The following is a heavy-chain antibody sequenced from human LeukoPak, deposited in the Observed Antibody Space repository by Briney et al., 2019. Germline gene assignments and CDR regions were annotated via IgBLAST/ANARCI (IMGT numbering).Heavy chain of an antibody. CDR2: IYSGGST. V-gene: IGHV3-53*01. J-gene: IGHJ6*02. CDR3: ARDTPEPPYYYYGMDV. Sequence: GGSLRLSCAASGFTVSSNYMSWDRQAPGKGLEWVSVIYSGGSTYYADSVKGRFTISRDNSKNTLYLQMNSLRAEDTAVYYCARDTPEPPYYYYGMDVWGQGTTVTVSS. D-gene: IGHD1-14*01. CDR1: GFTVSSNY.